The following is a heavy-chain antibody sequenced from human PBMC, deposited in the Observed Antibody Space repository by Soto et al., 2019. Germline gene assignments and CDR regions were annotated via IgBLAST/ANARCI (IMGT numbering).Heavy chain of an antibody. V-gene: IGHV3-33*01. CDR1: GFTFSSYG. CDR2: IWYDGSNK. Sequence: QVQLVESGGGVVQPGRSLRLSCAASGFTFSSYGMHWVRQAPGKGLEWVAVIWYDGSNKYYADSVKGRFTISRDNSKNTLYLQMNSLRAEDTAVYYCARASYVIAVGGSFDYWGQGTLVTVSS. CDR3: ARASYVIAVGGSFDY. J-gene: IGHJ4*02. D-gene: IGHD6-19*01.